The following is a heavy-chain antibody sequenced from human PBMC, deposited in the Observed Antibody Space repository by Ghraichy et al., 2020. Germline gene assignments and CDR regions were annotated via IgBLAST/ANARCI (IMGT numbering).Heavy chain of an antibody. CDR1: GFTFSTYT. Sequence: GGSLRLSCAASGFTFSTYTINWVRQAPGKGLEWVSSISGSNSYKYYADSFEGRFTISRDNAKNSLYLQMNSLRAEDSAVYYCASGPGGVGAWEAYCEHWGQGALVTVSS. D-gene: IGHD1-26*01. CDR3: ASGPGGVGAWEAYCEH. V-gene: IGHV3-21*01. J-gene: IGHJ1*01. CDR2: ISGSNSYK.